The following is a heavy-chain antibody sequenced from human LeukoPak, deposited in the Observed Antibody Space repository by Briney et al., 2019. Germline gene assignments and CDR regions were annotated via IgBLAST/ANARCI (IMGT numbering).Heavy chain of an antibody. J-gene: IGHJ6*04. V-gene: IGHV3-9*01. Sequence: GRSLRLSCAASGFTFDDYAMHWVRQAPGKGLEWVSGISWNSGSIGYADSVKGRFTISRDNAKNSLYLQMNSLRAEDTAVYYCAREFGVVSSGGVWGKGTTVTVSS. CDR1: GFTFDDYA. CDR3: AREFGVVSSGGV. CDR2: ISWNSGSI. D-gene: IGHD3-3*01.